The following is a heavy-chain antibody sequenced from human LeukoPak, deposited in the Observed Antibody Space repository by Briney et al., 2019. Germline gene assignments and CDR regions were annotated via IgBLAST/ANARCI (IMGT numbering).Heavy chain of an antibody. J-gene: IGHJ4*02. CDR3: AREGQTATYPY. V-gene: IGHV1-69*05. CDR1: GGTFTSYA. D-gene: IGHD2-21*02. CDR2: IIPIFGTA. Sequence: GASVKVSCKASGGTFTSYAISWVRQAPGQGLEWMGRIIPIFGTANYAQKFQGRVTITTDESTSTAYMELSGLRSEDTAVYYCAREGQTATYPYWSQETLVTVSS.